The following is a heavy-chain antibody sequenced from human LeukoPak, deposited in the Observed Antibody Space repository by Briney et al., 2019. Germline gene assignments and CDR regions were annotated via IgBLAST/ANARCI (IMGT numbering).Heavy chain of an antibody. V-gene: IGHV5-51*01. CDR1: GYIFTSYW. CDR2: IYPGDSDT. CDR3: ARLSEGIVGAIYYFDY. Sequence: GESLKISCKGSGYIFTSYWIGWVRQMSGKGLERTGIIYPGDSDTRYSPSFQGQVTISADKSISTAYLQWSSLKASDTAMYYCARLSEGIVGAIYYFDYWGQGTLVTVSS. D-gene: IGHD1-26*01. J-gene: IGHJ4*02.